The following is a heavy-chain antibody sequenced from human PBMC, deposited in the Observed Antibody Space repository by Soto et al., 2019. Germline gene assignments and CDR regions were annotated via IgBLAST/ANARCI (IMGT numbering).Heavy chain of an antibody. Sequence: QVQLVQSGAEVKKPGASAKVSCKASGYTFTSYGISWVRQAPGQGLEWMGWISAYNGNTNYAQKLQGRVTMTTDTSTSTAYMELRSLRSDDTAVYYCARDPRYYDFWSGYPGFDPWGQGTLVTVSS. CDR3: ARDPRYYDFWSGYPGFDP. CDR2: ISAYNGNT. D-gene: IGHD3-3*01. J-gene: IGHJ5*02. V-gene: IGHV1-18*01. CDR1: GYTFTSYG.